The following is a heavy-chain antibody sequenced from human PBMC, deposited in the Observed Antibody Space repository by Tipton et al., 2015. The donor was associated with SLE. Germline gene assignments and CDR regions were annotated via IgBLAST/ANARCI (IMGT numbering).Heavy chain of an antibody. J-gene: IGHJ3*02. V-gene: IGHV4-61*09. Sequence: TLSLTCTVSGGSISSGSYYWSWIRQPAGKGLEGFGHIYTSGSTNYNPSLKSRVTISVDTSKTQFSLKLSSVTAADTAVYYCARGKGYDYIWGSYRPPGAFDIWGQGTMVTVSS. CDR1: GGSISSGSYY. D-gene: IGHD3-16*02. CDR3: ARGKGYDYIWGSYRPPGAFDI. CDR2: IYTSGST.